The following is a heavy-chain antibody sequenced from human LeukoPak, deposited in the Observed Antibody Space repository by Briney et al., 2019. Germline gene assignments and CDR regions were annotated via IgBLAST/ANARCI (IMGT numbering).Heavy chain of an antibody. V-gene: IGHV1-69*05. CDR2: IIPIFGTA. CDR1: GGTFSSYA. J-gene: IGHJ4*02. Sequence: GASVKVSCKASGGTFSSYAISWVRQAPGQGLEWMGGIIPIFGTANYAQKFQGRVTITTDESTSTVYMELTYVRSDDTAVYYCTIIPNVILFTHYFEYWGQGTLVTVSS. CDR3: TIIPNVILFTHYFEY. D-gene: IGHD2-21*01.